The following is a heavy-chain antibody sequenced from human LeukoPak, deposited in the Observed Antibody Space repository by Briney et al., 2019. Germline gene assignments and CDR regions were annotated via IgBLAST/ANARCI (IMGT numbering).Heavy chain of an antibody. CDR1: GYSFTTYW. CDR3: AKDITAMGDY. Sequence: GESLKISCKGSGYSFTTYWIGWVRQAPGKGLEWVSAISGSGGGTYYADSVKGRFTISRDNSKNTLYLQMNSLRAEDTVVYYCAKDITAMGDYWGQGTLVTVSS. V-gene: IGHV3-23*01. D-gene: IGHD5-18*01. J-gene: IGHJ4*02. CDR2: ISGSGGGT.